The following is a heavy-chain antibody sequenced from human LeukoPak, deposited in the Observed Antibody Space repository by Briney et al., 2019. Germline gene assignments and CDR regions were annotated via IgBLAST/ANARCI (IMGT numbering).Heavy chain of an antibody. Sequence: SETLSLTCTVSGGSTSSYYWSWIRQPPGKGLEWIGYIYYSGSTNYNPSLKGRVTISVDTSKNQFSLKLSSVTAADTAVYYCARQLDSSGYYPYDAFDIWGQGTMVTVSS. CDR2: IYYSGST. J-gene: IGHJ3*02. CDR1: GGSTSSYY. CDR3: ARQLDSSGYYPYDAFDI. D-gene: IGHD3-22*01. V-gene: IGHV4-59*08.